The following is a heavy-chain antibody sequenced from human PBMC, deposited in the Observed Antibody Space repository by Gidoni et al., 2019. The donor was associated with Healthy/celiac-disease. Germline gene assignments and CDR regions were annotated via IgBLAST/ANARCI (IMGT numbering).Heavy chain of an antibody. CDR3: ARDHGAGHYDILTGYYSPGYFDY. CDR2: ISYDGSNK. CDR1: GFTFSSYA. J-gene: IGHJ4*02. Sequence: QVQLVESGGGVVQPGRSLRLSCAAPGFTFSSYAMHCVRQAPGKGLEWVAVISYDGSNKYYADSVKGRFTISRDNSKNTLYLQMNSLRAEDTAVYYCARDHGAGHYDILTGYYSPGYFDYWGQGTLVTVSS. V-gene: IGHV3-30-3*01. D-gene: IGHD3-9*01.